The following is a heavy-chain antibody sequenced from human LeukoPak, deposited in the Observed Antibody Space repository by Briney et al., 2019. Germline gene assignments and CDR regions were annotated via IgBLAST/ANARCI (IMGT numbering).Heavy chain of an antibody. D-gene: IGHD3-22*01. CDR3: ARSHYYYDSSGHIDY. J-gene: IGHJ4*02. CDR2: INPNSGGA. CDR1: GYTFTGYY. Sequence: ASVKVSCKASGYTFTGYYMHWVRQAPGQGLEWMGWINPNSGGANYAQKFQGRVTMTRDTSISTAYMELSRLRSDDTAVYYCARSHYYYDSSGHIDYWSQGTLVTVSS. V-gene: IGHV1-2*02.